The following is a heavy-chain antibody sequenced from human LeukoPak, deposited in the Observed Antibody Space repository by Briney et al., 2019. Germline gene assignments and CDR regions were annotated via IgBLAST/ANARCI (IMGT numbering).Heavy chain of an antibody. CDR1: GYTLTELS. CDR2: FDPEDGET. Sequence: ASVKVSCKVSGYTLTELSMHWVRQAPGKGLEWMGGFDPEDGETIYAQKSQGRVTMTEDTSTDTAYMELSSLRSEDTAVYYCARGNTAATSHYYYMDVWGKGTTITVSS. J-gene: IGHJ6*03. CDR3: ARGNTAATSHYYYMDV. V-gene: IGHV1-24*01. D-gene: IGHD6-25*01.